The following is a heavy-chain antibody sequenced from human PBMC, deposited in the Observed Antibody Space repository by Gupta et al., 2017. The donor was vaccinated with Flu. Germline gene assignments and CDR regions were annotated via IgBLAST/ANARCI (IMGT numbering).Heavy chain of an antibody. CDR1: GFTFSSYA. Sequence: EVQLLESGGGSVQPGGSLRLSCAASGFTFSSYAMSWVRQAPGKGLEWVSGISASGGTRYYADSVKGRFTISRDNSKNTLYLQLRSLRAEDTAVYYCARVGHISNWWGGFDFWGQGTLVSVSS. CDR2: ISASGGTR. J-gene: IGHJ4*02. D-gene: IGHD6-13*01. V-gene: IGHV3-23*01. CDR3: ARVGHISNWWGGFDF.